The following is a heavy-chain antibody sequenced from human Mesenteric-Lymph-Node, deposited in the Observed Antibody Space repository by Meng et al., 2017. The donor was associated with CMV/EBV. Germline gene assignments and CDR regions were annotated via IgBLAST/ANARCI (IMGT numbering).Heavy chain of an antibody. Sequence: QFQAQQSAARSLNPSCALFLTCGSYGGSCRCYDWSWIRQPPGKGLEWIGKINNSGSTNYNPSLKSRVTISVDTSKNQFSLKLGSVTAADTAVYYCARHQRWLNSEGGFNYWGQGTLVTVSS. D-gene: IGHD4-23*01. V-gene: IGHV4-34*01. CDR3: ARHQRWLNSEGGFNY. CDR1: GGSCRCYD. CDR2: INNSGST. J-gene: IGHJ4*02.